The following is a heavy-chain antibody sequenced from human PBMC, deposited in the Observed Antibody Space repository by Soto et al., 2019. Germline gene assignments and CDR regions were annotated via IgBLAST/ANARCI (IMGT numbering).Heavy chain of an antibody. CDR3: TTDLVVVRY. D-gene: IGHD3-22*01. J-gene: IGHJ4*02. CDR1: GFTFSNAW. CDR2: IKSKTDGGTT. Sequence: GGSLRLSCAASGFTFSNAWMNWVRQAPGKGLEWDGRIKSKTDGGTTDYAAPVKGRFTISRDDSKNTLYLQMNSLKTEDTAVYYCTTDLVVVRYWGQGTLVTVSS. V-gene: IGHV3-15*07.